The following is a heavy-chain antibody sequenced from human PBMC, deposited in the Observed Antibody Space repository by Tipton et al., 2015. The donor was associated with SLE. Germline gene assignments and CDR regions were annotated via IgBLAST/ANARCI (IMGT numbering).Heavy chain of an antibody. CDR3: ARDGYNRFDY. V-gene: IGHV3-21*05. CDR1: GFTFSSYE. D-gene: IGHD5-24*01. J-gene: IGHJ4*02. Sequence: SLRLSCAASGFTFSSYEMNWVRQAPGKGLEWVSYISSSSSYIYYADSVKGRFTISRDNAKNSLYLQMNSLRAEDTAVYYCARDGYNRFDYWGQGTLVTVSS. CDR2: ISSSSSYI.